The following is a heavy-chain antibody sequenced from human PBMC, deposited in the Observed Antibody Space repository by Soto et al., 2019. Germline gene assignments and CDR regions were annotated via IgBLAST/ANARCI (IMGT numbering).Heavy chain of an antibody. CDR2: VYHSVST. CDR3: ARSGTTTHPFPKQ. J-gene: IGHJ1*01. D-gene: IGHD1-1*01. CDR1: GYSISSAYY. V-gene: IGHV4-38-2*01. Sequence: SETLSLTCVVSGYSISSAYYWGWIRQPPGKGLEWIGSVYHSVSTYYNPSLKSRVTISVDTSKNHFSLKLRSVTAADSAVYYCARSGTTTHPFPKQWGQRILLTVSP.